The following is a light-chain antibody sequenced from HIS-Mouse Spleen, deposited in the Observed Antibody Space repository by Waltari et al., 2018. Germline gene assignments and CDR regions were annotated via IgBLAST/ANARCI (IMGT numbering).Light chain of an antibody. CDR1: KLEDKY. V-gene: IGLV3-1*01. CDR3: QAWDSSTVV. Sequence: SYELTQPPSVSVSPGQTASITCSGDKLEDKYACWYQQKPGQSPVLVIYQDSKRPSGIPERFSGYNTGNTATLTISGTQAMDEADYYCQAWDSSTVVFGGGTKLTVL. J-gene: IGLJ2*01. CDR2: QDS.